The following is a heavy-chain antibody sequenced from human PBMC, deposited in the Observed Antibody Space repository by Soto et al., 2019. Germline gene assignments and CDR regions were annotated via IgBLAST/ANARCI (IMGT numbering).Heavy chain of an antibody. CDR2: IIPIFGTA. D-gene: IGHD6-13*01. V-gene: IGHV1-69*13. CDR3: AGAYSGSWYGADFDY. CDR1: GGTFSSYA. J-gene: IGHJ4*02. Sequence: ASVKVSCKASGGTFSSYAISWVRQAPGQGLEWMGGIIPIFGTANYAQKFQGRVTITADESTSTAYMELSSLRSEDTAVYYCAGAYSGSWYGADFDYWGQGTLVTVSS.